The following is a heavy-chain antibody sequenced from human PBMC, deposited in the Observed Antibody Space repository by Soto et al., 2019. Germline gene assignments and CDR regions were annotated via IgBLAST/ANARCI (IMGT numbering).Heavy chain of an antibody. D-gene: IGHD2-21*01. CDR2: INHSGST. Sequence: SETLSLTCTVSGGSISSYYWSWIRQPPGKGLEWIGEINHSGSTNYNPSLKSRVTISVDTSKNQFSLKLSSVTAADTAVYYCARGGISHWAYFYYMDVWDRGTTVTVSS. J-gene: IGHJ6*03. CDR3: ARGGISHWAYFYYMDV. CDR1: GGSISSYY. V-gene: IGHV4-34*01.